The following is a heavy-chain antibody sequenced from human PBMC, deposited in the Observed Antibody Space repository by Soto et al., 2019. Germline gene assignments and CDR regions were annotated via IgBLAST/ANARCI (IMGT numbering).Heavy chain of an antibody. V-gene: IGHV3-23*01. Sequence: PGGSLSLSCAASGFPFSSYAITWVRQAPGKGLEWVSVISGSGDRTYYADSVKGRFTISRDNSKNTLYLQMNSLRAEDTAVYYCASGRGRYFYYGMDVWGQGTTVTVSS. CDR3: ASGRGRYFYYGMDV. D-gene: IGHD1-26*01. J-gene: IGHJ6*02. CDR1: GFPFSSYA. CDR2: ISGSGDRT.